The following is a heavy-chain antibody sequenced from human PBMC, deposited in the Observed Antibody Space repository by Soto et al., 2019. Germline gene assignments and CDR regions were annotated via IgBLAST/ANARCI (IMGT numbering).Heavy chain of an antibody. J-gene: IGHJ4*02. D-gene: IGHD2-15*01. V-gene: IGHV3-21*01. CDR2: ISSSSSHR. CDR3: AKGYCSGGSCYSPYFFDY. Sequence: EVQLVESGGGLVKPGGSLRLSCAASGFTFSSYSMNWVRQAPGKGLEWVSFISSSSSHRNYADSVKGRFTISRDNAKNSLDLQMNRLRAEDTAVYYCAKGYCSGGSCYSPYFFDYWGQGTLVTVSS. CDR1: GFTFSSYS.